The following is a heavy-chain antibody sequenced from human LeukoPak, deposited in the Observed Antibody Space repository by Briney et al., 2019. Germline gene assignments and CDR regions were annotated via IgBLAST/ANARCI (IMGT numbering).Heavy chain of an antibody. V-gene: IGHV3-73*01. CDR1: GFTFSGSA. D-gene: IGHD4-23*01. CDR2: IRSKADNYAT. Sequence: GGSLKLSCAASGFTFSGSAMHWVRQASGKGLEWVGRIRSKADNYATAYAASVKGRFTVSRDDSKNTAYLQMDSLKTEDTAMYYCTRLSGGNSDSYYYGLDVWGQGTTVTVSS. J-gene: IGHJ6*02. CDR3: TRLSGGNSDSYYYGLDV.